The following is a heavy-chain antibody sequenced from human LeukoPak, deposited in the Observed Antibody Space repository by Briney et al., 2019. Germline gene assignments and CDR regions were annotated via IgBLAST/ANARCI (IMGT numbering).Heavy chain of an antibody. J-gene: IGHJ6*03. CDR2: IKQDGSEK. D-gene: IGHD6-19*01. CDR1: GFTFSSYW. Sequence: GGSLRLSCAASGFTFSSYWMSWVRQAPGKGLEWVAHIKQDGSEKYYVDSVKGRFAISRDNAKNSLYLQMNSLRAEDTAAYYCTRDAVFVSSPDYYYYMDVWGTGTTVTVSS. CDR3: TRDAVFVSSPDYYYYMDV. V-gene: IGHV3-7*01.